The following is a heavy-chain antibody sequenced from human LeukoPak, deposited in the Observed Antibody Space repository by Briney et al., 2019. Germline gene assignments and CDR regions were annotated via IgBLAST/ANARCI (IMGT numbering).Heavy chain of an antibody. CDR2: ISGSGGST. V-gene: IGHV3-23*01. J-gene: IGHJ6*03. D-gene: IGHD3-3*01. CDR1: GFTFSSYA. CDR3: AREIPAFGVVSTGDYYMDV. Sequence: QSGGSLRLSCAASGFTFSSYAMSWVRQAPGKGLEWVSAISGSGGSTYYADSVKGRFTISRDNSKNTLYLQMNSLRAEDTAVYYCAREIPAFGVVSTGDYYMDVWGKGTTVTVSS.